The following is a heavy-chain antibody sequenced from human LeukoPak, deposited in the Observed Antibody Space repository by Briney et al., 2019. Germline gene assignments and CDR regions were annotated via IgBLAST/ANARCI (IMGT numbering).Heavy chain of an antibody. CDR3: ARDSGFSGSYFYYYYMDV. Sequence: ASVKVSCKASGYTFTSYGICWVRQAPGQGLEWMGWISAYNGNTNYAQTLQGRVTMTTDTSTSTAYMEPRSLRSDDTAVYYCARDSGFSGSYFYYYYMDVWGKGTTVTISS. D-gene: IGHD1-26*01. J-gene: IGHJ6*03. V-gene: IGHV1-18*01. CDR1: GYTFTSYG. CDR2: ISAYNGNT.